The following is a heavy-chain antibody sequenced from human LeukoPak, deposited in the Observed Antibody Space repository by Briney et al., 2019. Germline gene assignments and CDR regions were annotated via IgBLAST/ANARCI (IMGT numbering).Heavy chain of an antibody. CDR1: GYTFTGYY. J-gene: IGHJ4*02. Sequence: EASVKVSCKASGYTFTGYYMHWVRQAPGQGLEWMGWINPNSGGTNYAQKFQGRVTMTRDTSISTAYMELSRLRSEDTAVYYCARGGHYDFWSGYYTPYYFDYWGQGTLVTVSS. D-gene: IGHD3-3*01. V-gene: IGHV1-2*02. CDR3: ARGGHYDFWSGYYTPYYFDY. CDR2: INPNSGGT.